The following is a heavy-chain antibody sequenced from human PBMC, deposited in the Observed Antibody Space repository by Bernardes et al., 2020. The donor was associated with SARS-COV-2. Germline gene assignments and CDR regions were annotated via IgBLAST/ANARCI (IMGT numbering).Heavy chain of an antibody. Sequence: GESLKISCHDSGYSFTSHWIAWVRQMPGKGLEWMGMIYPDDSESRFSPSFQGRVTISADKSINTAYLQWTSLKASDTAMYYCATHSDSSERGAFDLWGQGTLVSGSS. CDR3: ATHSDSSERGAFDL. CDR2: IYPDDSES. D-gene: IGHD6-6*01. J-gene: IGHJ3*01. CDR1: GYSFTSHW. V-gene: IGHV5-51*01.